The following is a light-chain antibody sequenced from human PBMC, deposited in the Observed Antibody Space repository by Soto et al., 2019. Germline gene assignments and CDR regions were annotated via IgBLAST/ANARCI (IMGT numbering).Light chain of an antibody. V-gene: IGLV2-14*01. CDR2: DVS. Sequence: SALTKPASVSGSPGQSITISCTGTSSDVGGYNYVSWYQQHPGKAPKFMIYDVSNRPSGVSNRFSGSKSGNTASLTISGLQAEDEADYYCCSYTTSNTRQIVFGTGTKLTVL. J-gene: IGLJ1*01. CDR1: SSDVGGYNY. CDR3: CSYTTSNTRQIV.